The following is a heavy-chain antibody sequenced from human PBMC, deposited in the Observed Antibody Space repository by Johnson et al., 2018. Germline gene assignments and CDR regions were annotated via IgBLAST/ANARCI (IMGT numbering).Heavy chain of an antibody. J-gene: IGHJ4*02. CDR1: GFTFTKDW. CDR2: INTDGSTT. Sequence: VQLQESGGGLVQXGGSLRLSCAASGFTFTKDWMQWVRQVPGKGLMWVSFINTDGSTTTYADSVKGRFTISRENAKNTLDLQMNRLRAEDTAVYFCARDGVGVGPGLDYWGQGIPVTVSS. D-gene: IGHD1-26*01. V-gene: IGHV3-74*01. CDR3: ARDGVGVGPGLDY.